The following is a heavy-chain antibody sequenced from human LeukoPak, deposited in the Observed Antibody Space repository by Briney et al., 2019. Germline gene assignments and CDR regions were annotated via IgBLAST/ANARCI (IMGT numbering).Heavy chain of an antibody. D-gene: IGHD3-9*01. CDR2: ISTSTGSP. Sequence: ASVKLSCRSPGYTFTAYALNWVRQAPGRGLEWMGWISTSTGSPTYGQGFTGRFVFSLDTSLNTAYLEINFLKAEDTAVYYCARDETSLNILTGRFDPWGQGTLVTVSS. CDR3: ARDETSLNILTGRFDP. J-gene: IGHJ5*02. CDR1: GYTFTAYA. V-gene: IGHV7-4-1*02.